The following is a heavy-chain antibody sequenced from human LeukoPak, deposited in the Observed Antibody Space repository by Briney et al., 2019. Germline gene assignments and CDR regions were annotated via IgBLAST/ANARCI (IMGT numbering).Heavy chain of an antibody. D-gene: IGHD4-23*01. Sequence: GGSLRLSCSASGFNFNYFAMSWIRQAPGKRLEWVSTIGDSGSGGSYADSVRGRFTISRDNSKNIVYLQMHSLRVDDSAVYYCSRIKYGGNSGYHFDYWGQGALVTVSS. V-gene: IGHV3-23*01. CDR1: GFNFNYFA. J-gene: IGHJ4*02. CDR3: SRIKYGGNSGYHFDY. CDR2: IGDSGSGG.